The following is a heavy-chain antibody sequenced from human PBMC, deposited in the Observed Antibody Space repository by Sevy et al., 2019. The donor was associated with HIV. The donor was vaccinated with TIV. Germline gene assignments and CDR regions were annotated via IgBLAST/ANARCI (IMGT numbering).Heavy chain of an antibody. V-gene: IGHV3-30*04. CDR3: ARDGGYSDYGMDL. D-gene: IGHD2-15*01. CDR2: ISYDGSKK. Sequence: GGSLRLSCAASGFTFSSYAIHWVRQAPGKGLEWVAVISYDGSKKYYADSVKGRFTISRDSAKKSVYLQMNSLRVEDTAVYYCARDGGYSDYGMDLWGQGTTVTVSS. CDR1: GFTFSSYA. J-gene: IGHJ6*02.